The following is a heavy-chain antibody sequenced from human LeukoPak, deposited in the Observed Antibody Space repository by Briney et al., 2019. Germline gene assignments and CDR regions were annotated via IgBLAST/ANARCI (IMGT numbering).Heavy chain of an antibody. CDR3: AKPGGGYTSPYYFDY. CDR2: IRYDGSNK. V-gene: IGHV3-30*02. Sequence: GGSLRLSCAASGFTFSSYGMHWVRQAPGKGLEWVAFIRYDGSNKYYADSVKGRFTISRGNSKNTLYLQMNSLRAEDTAVYYCAKPGGGYTSPYYFDYWGQGTLVTVSS. D-gene: IGHD2-2*02. J-gene: IGHJ4*02. CDR1: GFTFSSYG.